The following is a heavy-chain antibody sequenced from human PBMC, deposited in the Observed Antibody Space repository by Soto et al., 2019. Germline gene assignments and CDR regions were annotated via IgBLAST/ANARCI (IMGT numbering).Heavy chain of an antibody. D-gene: IGHD1-1*01. J-gene: IGHJ4*02. Sequence: DVHLEESGGGLVQPGRSLRLSCAASGFTFDDYAMHWVRQAPGKGLEWVSVISWNSGNVGYADSVKGRFTISRDNAKNSLYLQMNSLRPEDTALYYCAKETGNWNDGTSYYFDYWGQGTLVTVSS. CDR2: ISWNSGNV. CDR3: AKETGNWNDGTSYYFDY. CDR1: GFTFDDYA. V-gene: IGHV3-9*01.